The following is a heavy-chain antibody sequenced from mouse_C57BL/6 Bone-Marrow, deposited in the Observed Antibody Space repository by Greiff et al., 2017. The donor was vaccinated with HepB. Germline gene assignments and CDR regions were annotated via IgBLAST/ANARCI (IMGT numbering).Heavy chain of an antibody. CDR3: AIQLTGTFYWYFDV. Sequence: QVQLQQPGAELVMPGASVKLSCKASGYTFTSYWMHWVKQRPGQGLEWIGEIDPSDSYTNYNQKFKGKSTLTVDKSSSTAYMQLSSLTSEDSAVYYCAIQLTGTFYWYFDVWGTGTTVTVSS. CDR2: IDPSDSYT. J-gene: IGHJ1*03. V-gene: IGHV1-69*01. D-gene: IGHD4-1*01. CDR1: GYTFTSYW.